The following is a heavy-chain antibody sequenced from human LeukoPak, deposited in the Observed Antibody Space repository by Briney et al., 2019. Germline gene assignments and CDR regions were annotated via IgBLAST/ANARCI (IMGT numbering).Heavy chain of an antibody. CDR3: ARHRAGYYYGSGSYGY. D-gene: IGHD3-10*01. V-gene: IGHV4-39*01. J-gene: IGHJ4*02. Sequence: SETLSLTCTVSGGSFSSTNYFWGWLRQPPGTGLEWIGTIYFGGSGGTYYNPSLRSRVTISVDTSKNQFSLKLSSVTAADTAVYYCARHRAGYYYGSGSYGYWGQGTLVTVSS. CDR1: GGSFSSTNYF. CDR2: IYFGGSGGT.